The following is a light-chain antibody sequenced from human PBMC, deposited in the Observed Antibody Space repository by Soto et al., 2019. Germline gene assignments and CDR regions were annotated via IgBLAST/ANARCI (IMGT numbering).Light chain of an antibody. Sequence: EIVLTQSPGTLSLSPGERATLSCRASQSVSSNFLAWYQQKRGQAPRLLIYGASNRATGVPDRFSGSGSGTDFTLTISRLEPEDVAVYYCQQYGASRTFGQGTKVEIK. CDR3: QQYGASRT. J-gene: IGKJ1*01. CDR1: QSVSSNF. V-gene: IGKV3-20*01. CDR2: GAS.